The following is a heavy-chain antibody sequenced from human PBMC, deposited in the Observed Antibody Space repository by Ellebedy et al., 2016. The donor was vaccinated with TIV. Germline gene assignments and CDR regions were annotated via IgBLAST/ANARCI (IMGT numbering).Heavy chain of an antibody. J-gene: IGHJ4*02. V-gene: IGHV1-3*01. CDR3: ARARAYRPSYYFDY. CDR1: GYTFTSYY. D-gene: IGHD1-26*01. CDR2: INAGNGNT. Sequence: ASVKVSCXASGYTFTSYYMHWVRQAPGQGLEWMGWINAGNGNTKYSQKFQGRVTITRDTSASTAYMELSSLRSEDTAVYYCARARAYRPSYYFDYWGQGTLVTVSS.